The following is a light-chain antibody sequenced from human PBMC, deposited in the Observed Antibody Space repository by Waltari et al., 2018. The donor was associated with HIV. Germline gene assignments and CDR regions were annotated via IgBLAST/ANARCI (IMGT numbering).Light chain of an antibody. J-gene: IGLJ1*01. V-gene: IGLV3-1*01. CDR3: QAWDSSTYV. Sequence: SYELTQPPSMSVSPGQTASITCSGDKLGNKFTYWYQQKPGQSPVVVISQDTKRPSGIPERFAGSNSGNTATLTISGTQAMDEADYYCQAWDSSTYVFGTGTKVTVL. CDR2: QDT. CDR1: KLGNKF.